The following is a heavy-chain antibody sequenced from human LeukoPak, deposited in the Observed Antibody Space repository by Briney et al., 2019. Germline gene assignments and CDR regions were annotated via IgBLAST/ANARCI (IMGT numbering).Heavy chain of an antibody. CDR3: ARRRGGFGEGEFDY. CDR1: GVSISGFY. V-gene: IGHV4-4*08. Sequence: SETLSLTCTVSGVSISGFYWNWIRQPPRRGLEWVGYSHTGGSISSNPSLNSRVAFSMDTSKNQVSLRLNSVTATDTAVYYCARRRGGFGEGEFDYWGQGIPVTVST. J-gene: IGHJ4*02. CDR2: SHTGGSI. D-gene: IGHD3-10*01.